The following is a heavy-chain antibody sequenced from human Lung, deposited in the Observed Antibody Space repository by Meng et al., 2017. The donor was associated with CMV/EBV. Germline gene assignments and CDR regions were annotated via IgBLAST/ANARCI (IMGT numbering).Heavy chain of an antibody. J-gene: IGHJ6*02. V-gene: IGHV3-9*01. Sequence: SXKISXTASGFTFDDFAMHWVRQSPGEGLEWVSGISGNTGFIGYADSVKGRFTISRDNAKKTLSLQINTLRAEDTALYYCTKGEGERVTFDAMDVWGQGTXVTVSS. CDR1: GFTFDDFA. CDR2: ISGNTGFI. CDR3: TKGEGERVTFDAMDV. D-gene: IGHD2-21*02.